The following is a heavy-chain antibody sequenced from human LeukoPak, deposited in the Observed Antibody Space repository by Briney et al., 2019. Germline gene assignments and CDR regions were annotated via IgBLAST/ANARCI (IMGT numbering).Heavy chain of an antibody. Sequence: GGSLRLSCTASGFTFGVSAMSWFRQAPGKGLEWVGFIRNKENGETTDYSASVKCRFTIARDDSKSIAYLKINSLKTEDTAVYCCAREGGLGYCSSATCSGVHWGQGALVTVSS. D-gene: IGHD2-2*01. CDR1: GFTFGVSA. CDR3: AREGGLGYCSSATCSGVH. CDR2: IRNKENGETT. J-gene: IGHJ4*02. V-gene: IGHV3-49*03.